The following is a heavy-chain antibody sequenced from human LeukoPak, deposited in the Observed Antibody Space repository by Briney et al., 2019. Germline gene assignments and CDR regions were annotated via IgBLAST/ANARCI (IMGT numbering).Heavy chain of an antibody. D-gene: IGHD3-16*01. Sequence: SETLSLTCTVSGVSISSYYWSWIRQPPGKGLEWIGYIYYSGSTNYNPSLKSRVTISVDTSKNQFSLKLSSVTAADTAVYYCARKGLRGGDFDYWGQGTLVTVSS. CDR3: ARKGLRGGDFDY. V-gene: IGHV4-59*01. CDR1: GVSISSYY. J-gene: IGHJ4*02. CDR2: IYYSGST.